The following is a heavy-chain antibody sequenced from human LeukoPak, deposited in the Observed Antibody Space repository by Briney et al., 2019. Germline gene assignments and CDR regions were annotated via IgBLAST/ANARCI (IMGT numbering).Heavy chain of an antibody. CDR3: ARDLVGGTWASGY. Sequence: ASVKVSYKASGFTFTGYYIHWVRQAPGQGLEWMGWINPNNGGTNYVQTFQDRVTMTRDTSISTAYMELSRLRSDDTAMYYCARDLVGGTWASGYWGQGTLVTVSS. D-gene: IGHD1-14*01. V-gene: IGHV1-2*02. CDR1: GFTFTGYY. J-gene: IGHJ4*02. CDR2: INPNNGGT.